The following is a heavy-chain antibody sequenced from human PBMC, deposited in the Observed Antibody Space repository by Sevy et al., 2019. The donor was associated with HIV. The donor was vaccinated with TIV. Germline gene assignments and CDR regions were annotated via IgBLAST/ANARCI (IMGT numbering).Heavy chain of an antibody. Sequence: ASVKVSCKASGYTFTSYGISWVRQAPGQGLEWMGWISAYNGNTNYAQKLQGRVTMTTDTSTSTAYMELRSLRSDDTALYYCARIRGGSFRDAFDIWGQGTMVTVSS. J-gene: IGHJ3*02. CDR1: GYTFTSYG. V-gene: IGHV1-18*01. CDR2: ISAYNGNT. CDR3: ARIRGGSFRDAFDI. D-gene: IGHD2-15*01.